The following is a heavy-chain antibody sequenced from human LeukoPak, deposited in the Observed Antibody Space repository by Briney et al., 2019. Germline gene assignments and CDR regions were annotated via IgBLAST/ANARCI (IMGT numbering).Heavy chain of an antibody. V-gene: IGHV3-33*01. CDR3: ARDSYCGGGSCYYFDH. CDR2: MWYDGSKK. D-gene: IGHD2-15*01. CDR1: GFTFTSYG. J-gene: IGHJ4*02. Sequence: GRSLRLSCAASGFTFTSYGLHWVRQAPGKGLEWVAVMWYDGSKKNYADSVKGRFSMSRDSSKNTLYLQMNSLRAEDTAVYYCARDSYCGGGSCYYFDHWGQGTLVTVSS.